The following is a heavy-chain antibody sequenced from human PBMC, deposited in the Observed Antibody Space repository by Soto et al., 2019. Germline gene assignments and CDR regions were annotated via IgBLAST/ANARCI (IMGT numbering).Heavy chain of an antibody. V-gene: IGHV2-5*02. CDR1: GFSLSTSGVG. J-gene: IGHJ4*02. CDR3: AHSPCSGGTCYLFDY. CDR2: IYWDDVQ. D-gene: IGHD2-15*01. Sequence: QITLRESGPTLVKPTQTLTLTCTISGFSLSTSGVGVGWIRQPPGKSLDWLALIYWDDVQRYSPSLKTRLTITKDTSRRQVVLTMTNMDPVDTATYYCAHSPCSGGTCYLFDYRGQGTLVTVSS.